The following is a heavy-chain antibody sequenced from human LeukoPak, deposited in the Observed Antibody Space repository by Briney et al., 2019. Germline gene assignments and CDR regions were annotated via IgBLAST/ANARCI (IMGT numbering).Heavy chain of an antibody. D-gene: IGHD3-3*01. J-gene: IGHJ4*02. Sequence: GGSLRLSCAASGFTFSNFQMHWVRQAPGKGLEWVSSISGSSSYIYYADSVKGRFTISRDNAKNSLYLQMNSLRAEDTAVYYCARETYDFWSGYYSLIDYWGQGTLVTVSS. CDR1: GFTFSNFQ. CDR2: ISGSSSYI. V-gene: IGHV3-21*01. CDR3: ARETYDFWSGYYSLIDY.